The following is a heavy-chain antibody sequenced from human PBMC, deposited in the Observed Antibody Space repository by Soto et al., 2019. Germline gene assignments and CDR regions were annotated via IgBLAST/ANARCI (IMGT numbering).Heavy chain of an antibody. CDR2: INHSGST. V-gene: IGHV4-34*01. CDR1: GGSFSGYY. CDR3: ARGGYSYGPPGGSSWYGGDYYYYMDV. Sequence: SETLSLTCAVYGGSFSGYYWSWIRQPPGKGLEWIGEINHSGSTNYNPSLKSRVTISVDTSKNQFSLKLSSVTAADTAVYYCARGGYSYGPPGGSSWYGGDYYYYMDVWGKGTTVTVSS. D-gene: IGHD5-18*01. J-gene: IGHJ6*03.